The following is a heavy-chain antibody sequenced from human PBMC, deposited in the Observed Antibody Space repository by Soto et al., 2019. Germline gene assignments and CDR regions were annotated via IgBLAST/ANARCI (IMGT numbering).Heavy chain of an antibody. D-gene: IGHD4-17*01. CDR1: GFTFSSYG. CDR3: AKSPKVDYGDYYFDY. Sequence: PGGSLRLSCAASGFTFSSYGMHWVRQAPGKGLEWVAVISYDGSNKYYADSVKGRFTISRDNSKNTLYLQMNSLRAEDTAVYYCAKSPKVDYGDYYFDYWGRGTLVTVSS. CDR2: ISYDGSNK. J-gene: IGHJ4*02. V-gene: IGHV3-30*18.